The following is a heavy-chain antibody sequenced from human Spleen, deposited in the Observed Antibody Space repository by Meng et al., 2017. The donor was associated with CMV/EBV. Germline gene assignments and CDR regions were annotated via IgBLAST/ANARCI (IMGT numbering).Heavy chain of an antibody. CDR2: VTGGGGRT. V-gene: IGHV3-23*01. J-gene: IGHJ5*02. D-gene: IGHD6-19*01. Sequence: GESLKISCAASGFIFHSYGMMWVRQAPGKGLEWVAAVTGGGGRTYYGDSVRGRVTISRDNSKNTVYLQMNSLRVEDTALYYCARPGLAVAGTRWFDTWGQGTLVTVSS. CDR3: ARPGLAVAGTRWFDT. CDR1: GFIFHSYG.